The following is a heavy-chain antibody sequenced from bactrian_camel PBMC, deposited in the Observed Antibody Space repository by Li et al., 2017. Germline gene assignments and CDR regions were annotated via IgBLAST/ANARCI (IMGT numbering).Heavy chain of an antibody. V-gene: IGHV3-2*01. CDR3: AADAQYGLGTRSDFGY. D-gene: IGHD5*01. J-gene: IGHJ6*01. Sequence: VQLVESGGGLVRPGGSLRLSCAASGFTFSSYFMSWVRQAPGKGLEWVSSVYTGGGSTYYANSVKGRFTISKDNAKNALYLQMNSLKPEDTAVYYCAADAQYGLGTRSDFGYWGQGTQVTVS. CDR1: GFTFSSYF. CDR2: VYTGGGST.